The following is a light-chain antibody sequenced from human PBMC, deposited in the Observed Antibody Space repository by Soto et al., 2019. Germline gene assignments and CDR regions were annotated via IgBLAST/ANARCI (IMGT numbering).Light chain of an antibody. CDR1: RSDVGGYNY. CDR2: EVT. Sequence: QSALTQPPSASGSPRQSVTISCTGTRSDVGGYNYVSWYQQHPGKVPKLLIYEVTRRPSGVPDRFSGSKSGNTASLTVSALQAEDEAHYYCSSYAGNNVVIFGGGTQLTVL. CDR3: SSYAGNNVVI. V-gene: IGLV2-8*01. J-gene: IGLJ2*01.